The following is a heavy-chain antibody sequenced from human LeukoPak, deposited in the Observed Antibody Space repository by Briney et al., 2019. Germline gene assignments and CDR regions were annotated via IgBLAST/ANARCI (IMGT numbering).Heavy chain of an antibody. CDR3: ARDRYYASGSLSASYYYYGMDV. Sequence: GGSLRLSCAASGFTFSDYYMNWVRQAPGKGLEWVSSISSSSSYIYYADSVKGRFTISRDNAKNSLYLQMNSLRAEDTAVYYCARDRYYASGSLSASYYYYGMDVWGQGTTVTVSS. CDR1: GFTFSDYY. D-gene: IGHD3-10*01. V-gene: IGHV3-21*01. J-gene: IGHJ6*02. CDR2: ISSSSSYI.